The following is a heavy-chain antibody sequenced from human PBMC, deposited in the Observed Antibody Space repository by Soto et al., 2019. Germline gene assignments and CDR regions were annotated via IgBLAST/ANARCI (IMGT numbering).Heavy chain of an antibody. J-gene: IGHJ5*02. Sequence: QVQLEESGGGVVQPGRSLRLSCAASGFTFSSYGMHWVRQAPGKGLEWVAVIWYDGSNKYYADSVKGRFTISRDNSKNTLYLQMNSLRAEDTAVYYCARDGPVAELGWFDPWGQGTLVTVSS. CDR3: ARDGPVAELGWFDP. V-gene: IGHV3-33*01. D-gene: IGHD6-19*01. CDR1: GFTFSSYG. CDR2: IWYDGSNK.